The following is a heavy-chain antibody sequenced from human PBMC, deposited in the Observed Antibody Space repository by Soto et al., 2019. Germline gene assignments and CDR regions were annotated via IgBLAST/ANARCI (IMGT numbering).Heavy chain of an antibody. J-gene: IGHJ4*02. V-gene: IGHV4-4*02. D-gene: IGHD6-19*01. CDR2: IYHSGTT. CDR1: GASISNNNW. Sequence: SETLSLTCAVSGASISNNNWWSWVRQPPGKGLEWIGEIYHSGTTYYNPSLKSRVTISLDKSKNQFSLKVNSVTAADTAVYYCAKTGGWDALDYWGQGNLVT. CDR3: AKTGGWDALDY.